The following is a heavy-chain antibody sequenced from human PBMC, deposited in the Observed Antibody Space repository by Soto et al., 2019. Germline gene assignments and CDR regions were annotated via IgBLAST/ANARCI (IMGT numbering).Heavy chain of an antibody. D-gene: IGHD3-3*01. CDR1: GYTLTELS. CDR3: TTGQRPIRFLEWLSRYYFDY. V-gene: IGHV1-24*01. J-gene: IGHJ4*02. CDR2: FDPEDGET. Sequence: ASVKVSCKVSGYTLTELSMHWVRQAPGKGLEWMGGFDPEDGETIYALKFQGRVTMTEDTSTDTAYMELSSLTSEDTAVYYCTTGQRPIRFLEWLSRYYFDYWGQGTLVTVSS.